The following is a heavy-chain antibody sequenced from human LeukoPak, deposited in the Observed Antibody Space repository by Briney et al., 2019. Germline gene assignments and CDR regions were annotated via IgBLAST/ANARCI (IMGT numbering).Heavy chain of an antibody. CDR3: ARGRGIVYSSSPDYFDY. CDR1: GYTFTGYY. V-gene: IGHV1-2*02. J-gene: IGHJ4*02. Sequence: PRASVKVSCKASGYTFTGYYMHWVRQAPGQGLEWMGWINPNSGGTNYAQKFQGRVTMTRDTSISTAYMELSRLRSDDTAVYYCARGRGIVYSSSPDYFDYWGQGTLVTVSS. D-gene: IGHD6-6*01. CDR2: INPNSGGT.